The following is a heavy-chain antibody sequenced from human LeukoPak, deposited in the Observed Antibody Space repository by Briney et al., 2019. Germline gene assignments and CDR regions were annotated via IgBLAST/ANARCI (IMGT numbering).Heavy chain of an antibody. Sequence: GGSLRLSCAASGFTFSSYWMSWVRQAPAKELEWVANIKQDGSDKYYVDSVKGRFTISRDNAKNSLYLQMNSLRAEDTAVYYCARAPWAAAEFDFWGQGTLVTVSS. D-gene: IGHD6-25*01. J-gene: IGHJ4*02. CDR1: GFTFSSYW. CDR2: IKQDGSDK. V-gene: IGHV3-7*03. CDR3: ARAPWAAAEFDF.